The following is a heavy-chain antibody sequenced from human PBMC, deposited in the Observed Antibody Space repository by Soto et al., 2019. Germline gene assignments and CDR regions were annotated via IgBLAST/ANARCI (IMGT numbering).Heavy chain of an antibody. D-gene: IGHD2-21*01. CDR1: GFSFGSHG. CDR2: ISYDGSKK. J-gene: IGHJ4*02. Sequence: QVQLVESGGGVVQPGMSLRLSCEASGFSFGSHGMHWVRQVPGKGLEWVALISYDGSKKYYADSVKGRFTVSRDNSKNSLDLQMTSLGLDATYVYYCARWDSSYSVMWGQGTLVTVSS. V-gene: IGHV3-30*03. CDR3: ARWDSSYSVM.